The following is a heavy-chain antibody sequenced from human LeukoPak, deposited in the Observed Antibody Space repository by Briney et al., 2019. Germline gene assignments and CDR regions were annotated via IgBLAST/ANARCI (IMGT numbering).Heavy chain of an antibody. CDR1: LYSFTTPD. CDR3: TRGLDN. V-gene: IGHV1-8*03. Sequence: ASVTVSFKASLYSFTTPDINWVRQATGQGLVGMGWMNPTSGNTGYAQKFQCPLTITSHTSTTRAYMELRDLRSDNSAVYFCTRGLDNGGQGTLFTVS. J-gene: IGHJ4*02. CDR2: MNPTSGNT.